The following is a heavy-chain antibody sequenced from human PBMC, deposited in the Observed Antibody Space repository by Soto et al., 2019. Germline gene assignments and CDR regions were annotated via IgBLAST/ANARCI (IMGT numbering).Heavy chain of an antibody. CDR3: ARELRYFDWLLYAPSPIDGMDV. CDR1: GFTFSSYA. D-gene: IGHD3-9*01. Sequence: GGSLRLSCAASGFTFSSYAMHWVRQAPGKGLEWVAVISYDGSNKYYADSVKGRFTISRDNSKNTLYLQMNSLRAEDTAVYYCARELRYFDWLLYAPSPIDGMDVWGQGTTVTVSS. J-gene: IGHJ6*02. CDR2: ISYDGSNK. V-gene: IGHV3-30-3*01.